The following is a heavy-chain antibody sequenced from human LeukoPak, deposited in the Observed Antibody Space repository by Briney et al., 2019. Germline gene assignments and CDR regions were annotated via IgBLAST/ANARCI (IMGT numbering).Heavy chain of an antibody. CDR1: GXTFSSYW. CDR3: GREAVAGLIDP. Sequence: GGSLRLSCAASGXTFSSYWMHWVRQAPGKGLVWVSLINSDGSSTSYADSVKGRFTISRDSAKNTLYLQMNSLRVEDTAVYYCGREAVAGLIDPWGQGTLVTVSS. V-gene: IGHV3-74*01. CDR2: INSDGSST. J-gene: IGHJ5*02. D-gene: IGHD6-19*01.